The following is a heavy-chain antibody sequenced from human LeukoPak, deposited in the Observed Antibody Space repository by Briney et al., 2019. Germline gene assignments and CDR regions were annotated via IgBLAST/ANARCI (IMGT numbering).Heavy chain of an antibody. V-gene: IGHV1-3*01. CDR3: ARAQLGSNRPGDF. CDR1: GYTFSSYD. Sequence: ASVKVSRKASGYTFSSYDIHWVRQAPGQRLEWMGWINAGNGNTKFSQKFQGRVTITRDTSASTDYMELTSLRSEDTAVYYCARAQLGSNRPGDFWGQGTLVTVSS. CDR2: INAGNGNT. J-gene: IGHJ4*02. D-gene: IGHD6-13*01.